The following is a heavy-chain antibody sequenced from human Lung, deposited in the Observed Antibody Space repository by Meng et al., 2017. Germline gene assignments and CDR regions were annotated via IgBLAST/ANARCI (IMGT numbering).Heavy chain of an antibody. J-gene: IGHJ4*02. Sequence: QLLLHDAGPGLVKPSGPLSLTCAVSGGSISSDNWWSWVRQPPGKGLEWIGEIYHSGSTNYNPSLKSRITISVDKPKNQFSLTSSSVTAADTAVYYCTKNDFYCLGYWGQGTLVTVSS. CDR2: IYHSGST. V-gene: IGHV4-4*02. D-gene: IGHD2-21*01. CDR3: TKNDFYCLGY. CDR1: GGSISSDNW.